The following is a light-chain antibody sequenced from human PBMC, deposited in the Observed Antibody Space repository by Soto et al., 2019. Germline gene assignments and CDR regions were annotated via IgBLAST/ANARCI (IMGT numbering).Light chain of an antibody. J-gene: IGLJ2*01. Sequence: QSVLTQPPSASGSPGQSVIIPCAGTSTDVGEYNYVSWYQQHPGKVPKLIIFEVNKRPSGVPDRFSGSKSGDTASLTVSGLQAEDEADYYCSSFVGAPVIFGGGTKLTVL. CDR1: STDVGEYNY. CDR3: SSFVGAPVI. V-gene: IGLV2-8*01. CDR2: EVN.